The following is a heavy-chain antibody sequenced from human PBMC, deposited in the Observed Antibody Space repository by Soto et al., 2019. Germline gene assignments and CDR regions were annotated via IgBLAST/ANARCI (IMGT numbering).Heavy chain of an antibody. Sequence: QLQLQESGPGLVKPSETLSLTCTVSGGSISSISYYWVWILQPPGKGLEWIVSIDDSGSTYYNPSLKSRVTISVDTSKNQFSLKLSSVTAADTAVYYCAREDQLYSYGFDYWGQGTLVTVSS. CDR1: GGSISSISYY. CDR2: IDDSGST. CDR3: AREDQLYSYGFDY. J-gene: IGHJ4*02. D-gene: IGHD5-18*01. V-gene: IGHV4-39*01.